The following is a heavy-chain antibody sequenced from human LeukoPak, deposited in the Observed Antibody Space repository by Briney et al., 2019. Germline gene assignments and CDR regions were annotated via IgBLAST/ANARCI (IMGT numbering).Heavy chain of an antibody. V-gene: IGHV1-69*05. Sequence: SVKVSCKASGGTFSSYAISWLRQAPGQGLEWMGRIIPIFGTANYAQKFQGRVTITTDEYTSTAYLELSSLRSEDTAVYYCARGPTYYYDSSGYSNWFDPWGQGTLVTVSS. CDR2: IIPIFGTA. CDR3: ARGPTYYYDSSGYSNWFDP. J-gene: IGHJ5*02. D-gene: IGHD3-22*01. CDR1: GGTFSSYA.